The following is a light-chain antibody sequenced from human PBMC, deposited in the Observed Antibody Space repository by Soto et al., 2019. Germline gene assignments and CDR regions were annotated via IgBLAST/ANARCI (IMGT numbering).Light chain of an antibody. CDR1: QSINGS. J-gene: IGKJ4*01. CDR2: DAA. V-gene: IGKV3-11*01. Sequence: EIVLTQSPATLSLSPGERATLSCSASQSINGSLAWYQQKPGQAPRLLIYDAANRADVVPARFSGSGSGTDFNLTISSLEPDYFAVYYCQQRSNWPLTFGGGTKVE. CDR3: QQRSNWPLT.